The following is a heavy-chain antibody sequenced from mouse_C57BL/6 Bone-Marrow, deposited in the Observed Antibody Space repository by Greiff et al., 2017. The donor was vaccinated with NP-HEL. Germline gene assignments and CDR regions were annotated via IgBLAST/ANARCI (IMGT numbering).Heavy chain of an antibody. V-gene: IGHV5-16*01. Sequence: EVMLVESEGGLVQPGSSMKLSCTASGFTFSDYYMAWVRQVPEKGLEWVANINYDGSSTYYLDTLKSRFIISRDNATTPLYLQLSSLKSADTAMYYCARENYFDYWDQGTTLTVSS. CDR1: GFTFSDYY. J-gene: IGHJ2*01. CDR2: INYDGSST. CDR3: ARENYFDY.